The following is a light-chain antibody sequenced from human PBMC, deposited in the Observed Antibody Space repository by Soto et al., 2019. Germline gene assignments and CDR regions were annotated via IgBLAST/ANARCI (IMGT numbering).Light chain of an antibody. CDR2: GAS. J-gene: IGKJ1*01. CDR3: QQYGSSPWT. CDR1: QSVSSSY. Sequence: EIVLTXSPGTLSLSXXXRATLSCRASQSVSSSYLAWYQQKPGQAPRLLIYGASSRATGIPDRFSGSGSGTDFTLTISRLEPEDFAVYYCQQYGSSPWTFGQGTKVEIK. V-gene: IGKV3-20*01.